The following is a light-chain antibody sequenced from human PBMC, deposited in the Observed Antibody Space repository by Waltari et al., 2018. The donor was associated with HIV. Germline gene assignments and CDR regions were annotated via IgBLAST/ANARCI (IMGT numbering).Light chain of an antibody. J-gene: IGLJ2*01. CDR2: EVT. CDR3: SSYTKSGIVV. CDR1: TSDIPNYNY. Sequence: SALTQPASVSGSPGQSVIISCTGSTSDIPNYNYVSWYQQQSGTAPKALIYEVTNRPSGISSRFSGSKSGNAAYLSIPGLQTDDEGNYFCSSYTKSGIVVFGGGT. V-gene: IGLV2-14*01.